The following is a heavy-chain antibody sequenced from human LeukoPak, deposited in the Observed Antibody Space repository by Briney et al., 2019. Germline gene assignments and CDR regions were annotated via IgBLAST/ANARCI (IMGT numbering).Heavy chain of an antibody. V-gene: IGHV3-30*18. CDR3: ANRPHADY. D-gene: IGHD1-14*01. CDR1: GFTFSSYG. J-gene: IGHJ4*02. CDR2: ISYDGSNK. Sequence: GGSLRLSCAASGFTFSSYGMHWVRQAPGKGLEWVAVISYDGSNKYYADSVKGRFTISRDNSKNTLYLQMNSLRAEDTAVYYCANRPHADYWGQGTLVTVSS.